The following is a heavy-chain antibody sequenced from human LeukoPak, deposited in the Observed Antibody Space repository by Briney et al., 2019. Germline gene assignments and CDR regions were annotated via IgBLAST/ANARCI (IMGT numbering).Heavy chain of an antibody. V-gene: IGHV1-69*13. Sequence: GASVKVSCKASGGTFSSYAISWVRQAPGQGLEWMGGIIPIFGTANYAQKFQGRVTITADESTSTAYMELSSLRSEDTAVYYCARVAVAGIPIWGQGTLVTVSS. CDR3: ARVAVAGIPI. J-gene: IGHJ4*02. CDR1: GGTFSSYA. CDR2: IIPIFGTA. D-gene: IGHD6-19*01.